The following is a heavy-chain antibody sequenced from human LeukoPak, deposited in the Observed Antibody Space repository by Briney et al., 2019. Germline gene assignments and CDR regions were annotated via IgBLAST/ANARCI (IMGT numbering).Heavy chain of an antibody. CDR2: ISYDGSNK. J-gene: IGHJ4*02. V-gene: IGHV3-30*18. CDR1: GFTFSSYG. D-gene: IGHD5-12*01. Sequence: PGGSLRLSCAASGFTFSSYGMHWVGQAPGKGLEWVAVISYDGSNKYYADSVKGRFSISRDNSKNTLYLQMNSLRAKDTAVYYCAKDRADIVATYFDYWGQGTLVTVSS. CDR3: AKDRADIVATYFDY.